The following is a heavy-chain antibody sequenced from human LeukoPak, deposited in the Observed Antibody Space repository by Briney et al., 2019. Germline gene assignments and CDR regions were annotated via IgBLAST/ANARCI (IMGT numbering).Heavy chain of an antibody. Sequence: GGSLRLSCAASGFTFSDYYMSWIRQAPGKGLEWVSYISSSGSTISYADSVKGRFTISRDNAKNSLYLQMNSLRAEDTAVYYCARHPDCGGDCFYFDYWGQGTLVTVSS. D-gene: IGHD2-21*02. CDR2: ISSSGSTI. V-gene: IGHV3-11*01. J-gene: IGHJ4*02. CDR1: GFTFSDYY. CDR3: ARHPDCGGDCFYFDY.